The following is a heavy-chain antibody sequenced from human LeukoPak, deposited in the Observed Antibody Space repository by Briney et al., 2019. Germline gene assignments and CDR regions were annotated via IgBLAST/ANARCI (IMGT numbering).Heavy chain of an antibody. CDR2: INTNTGNP. D-gene: IGHD3-10*01. CDR1: GYTFTSYA. V-gene: IGHV7-4-1*02. Sequence: ASVKVSCKASGYTFTSYAMNWVRQAPGQGLEWMGWINTNTGNPTYAQGFTGRFVFSLDTSVSTAYLQISSLKAEDTAVYYCARDAMVRGVNYYYYYGMDVWGQGTTVTVSS. CDR3: ARDAMVRGVNYYYYYGMDV. J-gene: IGHJ6*02.